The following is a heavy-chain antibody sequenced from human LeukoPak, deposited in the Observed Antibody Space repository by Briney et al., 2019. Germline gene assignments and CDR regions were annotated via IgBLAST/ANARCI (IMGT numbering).Heavy chain of an antibody. V-gene: IGHV5-51*01. J-gene: IGHJ3*01. CDR1: GYSFSDYW. D-gene: IGHD2-2*03. CDR2: IYPDDSET. CDR3: ARQCGYRMTKDGFDV. Sequence: GEPLKISCKASGYSFSDYWIGWVRHMPGKGLEWMTIIYPDDSETRYSPSLQGQVTISADKSTNTAYLQWSSLKASDTGMYYCARQCGYRMTKDGFDVWGQGTMVTVSS.